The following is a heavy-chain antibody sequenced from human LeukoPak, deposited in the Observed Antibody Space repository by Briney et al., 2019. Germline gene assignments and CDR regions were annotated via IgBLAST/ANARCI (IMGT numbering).Heavy chain of an antibody. CDR1: GASINTTNYY. V-gene: IGHV4-39*01. CDR2: IYYSGST. Sequence: PSETLSLTCSVSGASINTTNYYWHWIRQPPGKGLEWIGSIYYSGSTYHSPSLKGRVTLSVDTSTKHFSLRLTSVSAADTAFYYCARHRGRNGGYSFGYWGQRTLVTVSS. CDR3: ARHRGRNGGYSFGY. J-gene: IGHJ4*02. D-gene: IGHD2-8*01.